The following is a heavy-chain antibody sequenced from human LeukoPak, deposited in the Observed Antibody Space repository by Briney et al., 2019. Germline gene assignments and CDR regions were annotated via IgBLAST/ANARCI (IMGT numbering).Heavy chain of an antibody. V-gene: IGHV1-69*13. CDR1: GGTFSSYA. Sequence: SVKVSCXASGGTFSSYAISWVRQAPGQGLEWMGRIIPIFGTANYAQKFQGRVTITADESTSTAYMELSSLRSEDTAVYYCARPPTSSRGGRYYYMDVWGKGTTVTVPS. D-gene: IGHD2-15*01. CDR3: ARPPTSSRGGRYYYMDV. J-gene: IGHJ6*03. CDR2: IIPIFGTA.